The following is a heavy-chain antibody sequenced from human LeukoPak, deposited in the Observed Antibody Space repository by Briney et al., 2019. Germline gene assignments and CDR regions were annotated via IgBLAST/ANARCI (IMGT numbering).Heavy chain of an antibody. V-gene: IGHV4-4*07. CDR2: IYTSGST. D-gene: IGHD4-11*01. CDR3: ARDGGSKDYYYYYYMDV. J-gene: IGHJ6*03. Sequence: SETLSLTCTVSGGSISSYYWSWIRQPAGKGLEWIGRIYTSGSTNYNPSLKSRVTMSVDTSKNQFSLKLSSVTAADTAVYYCARDGGSKDYYYYYYMDVWGKGTTVTVSS. CDR1: GGSISSYY.